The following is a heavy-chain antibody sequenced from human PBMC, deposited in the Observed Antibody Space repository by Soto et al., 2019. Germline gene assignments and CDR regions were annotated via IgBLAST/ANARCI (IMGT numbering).Heavy chain of an antibody. CDR2: IYLNDDK. CDR1: VLSLSNSGVG. CDR3: ALQAGGDFWSGYYS. V-gene: IGHV2-5*01. Sequence: SGPTLASPPQPLTLTCTFSVLSLSNSGVGVGWIRQPPGNALEWLALIYLNDDKRYSPSLKSRLTITKDTSKNQVVLTMTNMYPVATATYYCALQAGGDFWSGYYSWGQGTLVTVSS. D-gene: IGHD3-3*01. J-gene: IGHJ4*02.